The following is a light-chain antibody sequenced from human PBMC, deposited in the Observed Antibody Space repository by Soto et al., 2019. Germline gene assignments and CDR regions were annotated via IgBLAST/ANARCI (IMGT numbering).Light chain of an antibody. J-gene: IGKJ2*01. Sequence: EMVLTQSPGTLSLSPGDRATLSCSASQSVRSDYLAWYQQKPGQAPRLLIYGASSRATGIPDRFSGSGSGTDFTLTISRLEHEDFAVYYCQQLGRSPSMYTFGQGTKLEIK. CDR1: QSVRSDY. V-gene: IGKV3-20*01. CDR3: QQLGRSPSMYT. CDR2: GAS.